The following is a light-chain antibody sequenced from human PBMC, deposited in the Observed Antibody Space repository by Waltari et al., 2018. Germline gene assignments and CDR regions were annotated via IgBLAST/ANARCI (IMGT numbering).Light chain of an antibody. CDR2: RTD. Sequence: QSVLTQPPSTSGSPGQRVTIFCSGSNSNIGNDDVYWYQQLPGSAPQLLIYRTDRRPSGVPERFSGSKSGTSASLAISGLRSEDEGDYYCATWGTILSGPLFGGGTKLTVL. V-gene: IGLV1-47*01. CDR1: NSNIGNDD. J-gene: IGLJ2*01. CDR3: ATWGTILSGPL.